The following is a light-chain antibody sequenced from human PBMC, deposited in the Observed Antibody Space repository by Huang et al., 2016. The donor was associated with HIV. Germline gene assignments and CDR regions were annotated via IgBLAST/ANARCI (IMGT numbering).Light chain of an antibody. CDR2: EAS. J-gene: IGKJ1*01. Sequence: DIQMTQSPPTLSRSVGDRVTITCRASQSVSSWLAWYQQKPGKAPKRLIYEASNLQRGVPSRFSGRRSGTEFTLTISSLQPDDFATYYCQQYNSHPGTFGLGTKVEMK. CDR3: QQYNSHPGT. CDR1: QSVSSW. V-gene: IGKV1-5*03.